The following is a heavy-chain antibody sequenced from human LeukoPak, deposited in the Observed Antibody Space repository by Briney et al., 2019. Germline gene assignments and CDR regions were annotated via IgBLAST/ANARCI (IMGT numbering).Heavy chain of an antibody. V-gene: IGHV1-2*02. D-gene: IGHD2-2*01. CDR2: INPNSGFT. CDR1: GYTFTSYY. J-gene: IGHJ4*02. Sequence: ASVKVSCKASGYTFTSYYMHWVRQAPGQGLEWMGWINPNSGFTNYAQKFQGRVTMTRDTSISTAYMELSRLRSDDTAVYYCARLADCSSSSCRSFDYWGQGTLVTVSS. CDR3: ARLADCSSSSCRSFDY.